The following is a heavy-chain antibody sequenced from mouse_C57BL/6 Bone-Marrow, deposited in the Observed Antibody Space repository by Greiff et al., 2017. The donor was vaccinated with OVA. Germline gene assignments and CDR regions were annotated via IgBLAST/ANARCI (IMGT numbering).Heavy chain of an antibody. CDR2: IYPGNSDT. V-gene: IGHV1-5*01. Sequence: VQLQQSGTVLARPGASVKMSCKTSGYTFTSYWMHWVKQRPGQGLEWIGAIYPGNSDTSYTQKFKGKATLTAVTSASTAYMELSSLTTEDSAVYYFTSFPDGYYVGYFDYWGQGTTLTVSS. CDR3: TSFPDGYYVGYFDY. D-gene: IGHD2-3*01. J-gene: IGHJ2*01. CDR1: GYTFTSYW.